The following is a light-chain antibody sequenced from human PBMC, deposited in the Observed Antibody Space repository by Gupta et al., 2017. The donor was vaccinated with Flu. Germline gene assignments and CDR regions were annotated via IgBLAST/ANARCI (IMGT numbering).Light chain of an antibody. J-gene: IGKJ4*01. Sequence: DIHMTQSPSSVSASVGDRVTITCRASQGISSWLAWYQQKPGKAPELLIYAASSLQRGVTSSCSGSGDGTDVNLTINSRHPEDFETYYCKQANSFHPLITFGGGTKVEMK. CDR1: QGISSW. CDR2: AAS. CDR3: KQANSFHPLIT. V-gene: IGKV1-12*01.